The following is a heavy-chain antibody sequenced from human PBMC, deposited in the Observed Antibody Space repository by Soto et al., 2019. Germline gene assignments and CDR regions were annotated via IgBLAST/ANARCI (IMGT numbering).Heavy chain of an antibody. D-gene: IGHD3-10*01. CDR3: SRVDPGETSPFDH. CDR1: GYTFTGYY. V-gene: IGHV1-46*03. CDR2: INPFDGSR. Sequence: ASVKVSCKASGYTFTGYYIHWVRQAPGQGLEWMGWINPFDGSRMFAQSFQGRVTMTRDTSTSTVYMEVSSLRSEDTAVYYCSRVDPGETSPFDHWGRGTLVTVSS. J-gene: IGHJ4*02.